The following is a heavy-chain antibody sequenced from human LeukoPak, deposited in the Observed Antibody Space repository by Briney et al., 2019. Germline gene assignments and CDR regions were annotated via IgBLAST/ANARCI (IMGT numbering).Heavy chain of an antibody. J-gene: IGHJ4*02. Sequence: TLSLTCTVSGGSISSGDYYWSWIRQPPGKGLEWLALIYWDDDKRYSPSLKSRLTITKDTSKNQVVLTMTNMDPVDTATYYCAHTGLTTLPYYFDYWGQGTLVTVSS. V-gene: IGHV2-5*08. CDR2: IYWDDDK. D-gene: IGHD4-11*01. CDR1: GGSISSGDYY. CDR3: AHTGLTTLPYYFDY.